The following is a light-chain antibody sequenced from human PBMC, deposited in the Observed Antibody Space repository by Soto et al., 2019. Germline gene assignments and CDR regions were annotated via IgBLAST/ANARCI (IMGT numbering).Light chain of an antibody. J-gene: IGKJ4*01. CDR3: QQYGDSIT. V-gene: IGKV3-20*01. CDR1: QTVTSNN. CDR2: DAV. Sequence: LTQSPDSLSLSPGERATVSCRASQTVTSNNVAWYQQRPGQAPQLLIYDAVKRATGIPARFSGSESGRDYTLTISGLDPEDSAVYYCQQYGDSITFGGGTKVEIK.